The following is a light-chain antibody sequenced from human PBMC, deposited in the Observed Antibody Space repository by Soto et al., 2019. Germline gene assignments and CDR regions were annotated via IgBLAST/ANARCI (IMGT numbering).Light chain of an antibody. Sequence: QSVLTQPRSVSGSPGQSVTISCTGTSSDVGGYNYVSWYQHHPGKAPKLIIYDVSKRPSGVPNRFSGSKSGNTASLTISGLQPEDEADYYCSSYTTSNTRQIVFGTGTKVTVL. J-gene: IGLJ1*01. V-gene: IGLV2-11*01. CDR3: SSYTTSNTRQIV. CDR2: DVS. CDR1: SSDVGGYNY.